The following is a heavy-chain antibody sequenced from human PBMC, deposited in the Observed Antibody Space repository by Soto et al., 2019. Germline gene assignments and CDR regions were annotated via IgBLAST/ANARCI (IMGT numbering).Heavy chain of an antibody. CDR2: IKQDGSEK. CDR3: ARDPHNYYDSSGP. Sequence: GGSLRLSCAASGFTFSSYWMSWVRQAPGKGLEWVANIKQDGSEKYYVDSVKGRFTISRDNAKNSLYLQMNSLRAEDTAVYYCARDPHNYYDSSGPWGQGTLVTVSS. J-gene: IGHJ5*02. D-gene: IGHD3-22*01. V-gene: IGHV3-7*01. CDR1: GFTFSSYW.